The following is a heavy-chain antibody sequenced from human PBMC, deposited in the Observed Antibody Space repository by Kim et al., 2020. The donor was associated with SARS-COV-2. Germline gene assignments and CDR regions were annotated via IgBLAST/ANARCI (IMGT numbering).Heavy chain of an antibody. V-gene: IGHV3-48*03. J-gene: IGHJ6*02. CDR1: AFTSSSYE. Sequence: GGYLRLSCAASAFTSSSYEMNWVRQAPGKGLEWVSYISGSGDTTYYADSVKGRFTISRDNAKNSLYLQMNSLRAEDTAVYYCARVLGLVPAHHGMDVWGQGTTVTVSS. CDR3: ARVLGLVPAHHGMDV. CDR2: ISGSGDTT. D-gene: IGHD3-16*01.